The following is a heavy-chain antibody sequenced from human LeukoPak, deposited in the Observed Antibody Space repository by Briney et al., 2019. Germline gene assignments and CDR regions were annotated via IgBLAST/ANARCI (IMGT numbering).Heavy chain of an antibody. D-gene: IGHD3-22*01. CDR1: GFTFDDYG. Sequence: PGGSLRLSCAASGFTFDDYGMSWVRQGPGKGLEWVSAISGSGGSTYYADSVKGRFTISGDNSKNTLYLQMNSLRAEDTAVYYCAKVEGNYYDSSGYYSFGAFDIWGQGTMVTVSS. CDR2: ISGSGGST. J-gene: IGHJ3*02. V-gene: IGHV3-23*01. CDR3: AKVEGNYYDSSGYYSFGAFDI.